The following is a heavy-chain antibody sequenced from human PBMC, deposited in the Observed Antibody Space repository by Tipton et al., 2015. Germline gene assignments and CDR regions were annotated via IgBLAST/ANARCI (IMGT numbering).Heavy chain of an antibody. D-gene: IGHD3-3*01. J-gene: IGHJ6*02. CDR3: ARLRFATFGVGPNFYYGMDV. CDR1: GYTFTTCY. V-gene: IGHV1-46*01. CDR2: INPSDGST. Sequence: QLVQSGAEVKKPGASVKVSCKASGYTFTTCYMHWVRQAPGQGLEWMGVINPSDGSTNYAQKFQGRVTMTRDTSTSTVYMDLSSLRSDDTAVYYCARLRFATFGVGPNFYYGMDVWGQGTTVTVSS.